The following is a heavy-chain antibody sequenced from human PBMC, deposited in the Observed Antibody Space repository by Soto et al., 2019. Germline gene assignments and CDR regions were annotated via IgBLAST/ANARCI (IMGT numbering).Heavy chain of an antibody. CDR3: ARLDYYYGMDV. J-gene: IGHJ6*02. CDR2: IWYDGSNK. Sequence: QVQLVESGGGVVQPGRSLRLSCAASGFIFSSYGMHWVRQAPGKGLEWVAVIWYDGSNKYYADSVKGRFTISRDNSKNTLYLQMNSLRAEDTAVYYCARLDYYYGMDVWGQGTTVTVSS. CDR1: GFIFSSYG. V-gene: IGHV3-33*01.